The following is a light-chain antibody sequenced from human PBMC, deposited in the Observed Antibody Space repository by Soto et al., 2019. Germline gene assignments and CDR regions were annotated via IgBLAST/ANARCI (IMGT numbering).Light chain of an antibody. CDR1: QSVLYSSNNKNY. V-gene: IGKV4-1*01. Sequence: DIVMTQSPDSLAVSLGERATINCKSSQSVLYSSNNKNYLAWYQQRPGQPPNLLIYWASTRESGVPDRFSGSGSGTDITLTIRSLQAEDVAIYYCQQYFSFPWTFGQGTKVEIK. CDR2: WAS. CDR3: QQYFSFPWT. J-gene: IGKJ1*01.